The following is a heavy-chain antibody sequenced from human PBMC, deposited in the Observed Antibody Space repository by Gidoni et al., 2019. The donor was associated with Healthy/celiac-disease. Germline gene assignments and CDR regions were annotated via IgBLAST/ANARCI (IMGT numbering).Heavy chain of an antibody. V-gene: IGHV4-31*03. CDR2: IYYSGST. J-gene: IGHJ4*02. Sequence: QVQLQESGPGLVKPSQTLSLTCTVSGGSISSAGYYWSWIRQHPGKGLEGIGYIYYSGSTYYNPSLKSRVTISEDTSKNQFSLKLSSVTAADTAVYYCASPMITFGGVIESDYWGQGTLVTVSS. CDR1: GGSISSAGYY. D-gene: IGHD3-16*02. CDR3: ASPMITFGGVIESDY.